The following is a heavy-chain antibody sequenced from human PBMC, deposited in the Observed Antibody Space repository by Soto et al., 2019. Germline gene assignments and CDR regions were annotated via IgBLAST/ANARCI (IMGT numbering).Heavy chain of an antibody. Sequence: QVQLVQSGAEVKKPGASVKVSCKASGYTFTSYDINWVRQATGQVLVWMGWMNPNSGNTGYAQKFQGRVTMTRNTSIGTAYMELSSLRSEDTAVYYCARGRWDDFWSGYPWWGQGAQVTVSS. CDR1: GYTFTSYD. CDR3: ARGRWDDFWSGYPW. CDR2: MNPNSGNT. V-gene: IGHV1-8*01. J-gene: IGHJ4*02. D-gene: IGHD3-3*01.